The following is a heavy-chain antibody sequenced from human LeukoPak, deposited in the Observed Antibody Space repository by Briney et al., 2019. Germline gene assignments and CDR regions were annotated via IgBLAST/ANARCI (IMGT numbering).Heavy chain of an antibody. V-gene: IGHV4-39*01. J-gene: IGHJ4*02. CDR3: ARLSLYFDY. Sequence: SETLSLTCTVSGGSISSSSYYWGWIRQPPGKGLEWIGSIYYSGSTYYNPSLKSRGTISVDTSKNQFSLKLSSVTAADTAVYYCARLSLYFDYWGQGTLVTVSS. D-gene: IGHD2-8*01. CDR2: IYYSGST. CDR1: GGSISSSSYY.